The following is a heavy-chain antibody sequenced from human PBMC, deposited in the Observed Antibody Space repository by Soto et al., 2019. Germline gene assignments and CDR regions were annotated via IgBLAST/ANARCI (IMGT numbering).Heavy chain of an antibody. CDR2: IKQDGSQK. CDR3: ARGDYYDSSGPFSDAFEF. CDR1: GFTFGSYA. V-gene: IGHV3-7*04. Sequence: GGSLRLSCAASGFTFGSYAMSWVRQAPGKGLEWVANIKQDGSQKWYVDSVKGRFTISRDNARNSLYLQMNSLRVEDTAVYYCARGDYYDSSGPFSDAFEFWGQGTMVTVSS. D-gene: IGHD3-22*01. J-gene: IGHJ3*01.